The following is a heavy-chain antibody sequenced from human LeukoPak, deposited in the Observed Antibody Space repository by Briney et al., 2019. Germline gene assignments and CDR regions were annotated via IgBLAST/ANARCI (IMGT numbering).Heavy chain of an antibody. CDR1: GFIFSSYS. CDR3: ARVGDFSVAAFDI. V-gene: IGHV3-64*01. Sequence: GGSLRLSCTASGFIFSSYSMHWVRQAPGKGLEFVSAISSDGGSTFYANSVKGRFTISRDTSKNTLYLQMGSLRAEDMAVYYCARVGDFSVAAFDIWGQGTMVTVSS. J-gene: IGHJ3*02. CDR2: ISSDGGST. D-gene: IGHD3-16*01.